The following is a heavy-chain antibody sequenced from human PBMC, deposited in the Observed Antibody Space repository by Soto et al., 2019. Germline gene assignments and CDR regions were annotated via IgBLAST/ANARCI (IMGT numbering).Heavy chain of an antibody. Sequence: PSDTLSLTSAVFGGSFSGYYWTGIRQPPGTGLEWIGEINHSGSTNYNPSLKSRVTISVDKSKNQFSLKLSSVTAADTAVYYCARYYYDSSGYYGYYFDYWGQG. CDR1: GGSFSGYY. D-gene: IGHD3-22*01. J-gene: IGHJ4*02. CDR3: ARYYYDSSGYYGYYFDY. CDR2: INHSGST. V-gene: IGHV4-34*01.